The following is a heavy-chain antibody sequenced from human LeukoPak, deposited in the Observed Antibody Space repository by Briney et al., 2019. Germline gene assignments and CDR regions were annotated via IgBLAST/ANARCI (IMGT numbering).Heavy chain of an antibody. J-gene: IGHJ5*02. CDR3: AKARKGRVPASQTSWFDH. Sequence: GGSLRLSCASSVCSFSSNYMRWVRQAPGKGLEWVSAISGSGGSTYYADSVKGRFTISRENSKNTLYLQMNSLRAEDTAVYDCAKARKGRVPASQTSWFDHWGQGTLVTVSS. CDR1: VCSFSSNY. CDR2: ISGSGGST. D-gene: IGHD2-2*01. V-gene: IGHV3-23*01.